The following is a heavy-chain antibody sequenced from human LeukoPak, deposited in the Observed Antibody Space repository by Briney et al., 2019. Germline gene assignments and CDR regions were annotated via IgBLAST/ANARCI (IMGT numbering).Heavy chain of an antibody. CDR3: VREFWYRFDN. D-gene: IGHD6-13*01. Sequence: PGRSLRLSCAASGFIFSDYYMSWIRQAPGKGLEFVSYISSDGTANYYADSVKGRFTISGDNAQNSVYLEMTNLRAEDTAVYYCVREFWYRFDNWGQGTVVTVSS. J-gene: IGHJ4*02. CDR2: ISSDGTAN. V-gene: IGHV3-11*04. CDR1: GFIFSDYY.